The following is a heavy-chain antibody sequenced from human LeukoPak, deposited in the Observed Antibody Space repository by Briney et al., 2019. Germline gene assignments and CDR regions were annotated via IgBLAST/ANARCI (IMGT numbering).Heavy chain of an antibody. CDR2: ISYDGSNK. J-gene: IGHJ4*02. CDR3: ARDLEQLVRTFDY. CDR1: GFTFSSYA. V-gene: IGHV3-30*01. Sequence: GGSLRLSCAASGFTFSSYAMPWVRQAPGKGLEWVAVISYDGSNKYYADSVKGRFTISRDNSKNTLYLQMNSLRAEDTAVYYCARDLEQLVRTFDYWGQGTLVTVSS. D-gene: IGHD6-6*01.